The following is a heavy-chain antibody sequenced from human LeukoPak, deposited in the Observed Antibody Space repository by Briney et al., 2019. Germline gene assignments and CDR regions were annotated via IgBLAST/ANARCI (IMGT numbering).Heavy chain of an antibody. CDR2: ISSDGGST. CDR1: GLTFRSDV. D-gene: IGHD4-11*01. V-gene: IGHV3-64*01. Sequence: GGSLRLSCAVSGLTFRSDVMHWVRQAPGKGLEYVSAISSDGGSTFYANSVKGRFTISRDNSKNTLYLQMGSLRAEDMGVHYCARISTVAIGMDYWGQGTLVTVSS. J-gene: IGHJ4*02. CDR3: ARISTVAIGMDY.